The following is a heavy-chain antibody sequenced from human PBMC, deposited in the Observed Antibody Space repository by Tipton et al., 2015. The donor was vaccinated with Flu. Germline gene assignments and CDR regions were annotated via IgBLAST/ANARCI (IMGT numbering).Heavy chain of an antibody. J-gene: IGHJ6*02. CDR2: ISSDGSNT. Sequence: LSLTCAASGFTFSSFVFHWVRQTPGKGLDWVAVISSDGSNTKYADFVRGRFTISRDNSKNTLFLQMNSLRTEDTAVYYCVRRQLTLSDMGAMDVWGQGTTVTVS. CDR1: GFTFSSFV. CDR3: VRRQLTLSDMGAMDV. V-gene: IGHV3-30*14. D-gene: IGHD1-1*01.